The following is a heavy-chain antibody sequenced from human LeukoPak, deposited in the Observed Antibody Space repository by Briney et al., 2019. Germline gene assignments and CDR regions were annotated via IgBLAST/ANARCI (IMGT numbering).Heavy chain of an antibody. Sequence: PGGSLRLSCAASGFTFSGPAMHWVRQASGKGLEWVGRIRSKANSYATAYAASVKGRFTISRDDSKNTAYLQMNSLKTEDTAVYYCTRHVVGSYRGDYWGQGTLVTVSS. CDR1: GFTFSGPA. J-gene: IGHJ4*02. D-gene: IGHD1-26*01. V-gene: IGHV3-73*01. CDR3: TRHVVGSYRGDY. CDR2: IRSKANSYAT.